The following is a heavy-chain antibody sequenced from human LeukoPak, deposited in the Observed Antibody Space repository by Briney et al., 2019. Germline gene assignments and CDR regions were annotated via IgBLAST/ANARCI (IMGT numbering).Heavy chain of an antibody. CDR2: IYYSGST. CDR1: GGSISSYY. CDR3: ARERIYCSGGSCLDY. J-gene: IGHJ4*02. V-gene: IGHV4-59*01. D-gene: IGHD2-15*01. Sequence: SETLSLTCTVSGGSISSYYWSWIRQPPGKGLEWIGYIYYSGSTNYNPSLKSRVTISVDTSKNQFSLKLSSVTAADTAVYYCARERIYCSGGSCLDYWGQGTLVTVSS.